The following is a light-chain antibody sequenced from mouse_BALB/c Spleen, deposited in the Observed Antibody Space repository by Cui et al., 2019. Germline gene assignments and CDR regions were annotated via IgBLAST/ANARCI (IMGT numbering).Light chain of an antibody. V-gene: IGKV14-111*01. CDR2: RAN. CDR1: QDINSY. J-gene: IGKJ4*01. Sequence: DIKMTQSPSSMYASLGERVTNNCKASQDINSYLSWFQQKPGKSPKTLIFRANRLVDGVPSRFSGSGFGQDYSITISSLEYEDMGIYYCLQYDEFPFTFGSGTKLEIK. CDR3: LQYDEFPFT.